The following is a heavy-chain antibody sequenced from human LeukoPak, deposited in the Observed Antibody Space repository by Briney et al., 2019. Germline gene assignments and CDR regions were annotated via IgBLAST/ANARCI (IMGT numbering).Heavy chain of an antibody. V-gene: IGHV1-8*01. D-gene: IGHD2-2*01. CDR1: GYTFTSYD. CDR2: MNPNSGNT. J-gene: IGHJ5*02. Sequence: ASVKVSCKASGYTFTSYDINWVRQATGQGLEWMGWMNPNSGNTGYAQKFQGRVTMTRNTSISTAYMELSSLRSEDTAVYYCARTNEYQLLWRRGRWFDPWGQGTLVTVSS. CDR3: ARTNEYQLLWRRGRWFDP.